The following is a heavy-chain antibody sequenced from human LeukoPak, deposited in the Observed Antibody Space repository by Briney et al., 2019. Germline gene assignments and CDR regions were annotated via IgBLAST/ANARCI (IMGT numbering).Heavy chain of an antibody. CDR2: ISSSSSYI. D-gene: IGHD4-17*01. V-gene: IGHV3-21*01. J-gene: IGHJ1*01. Sequence: GGSLRLSCAAYGFTFSSYSMNWVRQAPGKGLEWVSSISSSSSYIYYADSVKGRFTISRDNAKNSLYLQMNSLRAEDTAVYYCARGEGYGAIQHWGQGTLVTVSS. CDR1: GFTFSSYS. CDR3: ARGEGYGAIQH.